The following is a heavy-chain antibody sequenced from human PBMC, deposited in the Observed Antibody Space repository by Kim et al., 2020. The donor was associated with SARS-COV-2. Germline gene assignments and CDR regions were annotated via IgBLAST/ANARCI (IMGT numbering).Heavy chain of an antibody. CDR1: GFTASSQY. J-gene: IGHJ3*01. CDR3: ARVRVTNKQSLVRGVLHA. Sequence: GGSLRRSCAASGFTASSQYMSWVRQAPGKGLEWVSIAYSSSRMFYADSVKGRFTISGDSSRNTVYLQMNSLRADDTAAYYCARVRVTNKQSLVRGVLHA. V-gene: IGHV3-53*03. CDR2: AYSSSRM. D-gene: IGHD3-10*01.